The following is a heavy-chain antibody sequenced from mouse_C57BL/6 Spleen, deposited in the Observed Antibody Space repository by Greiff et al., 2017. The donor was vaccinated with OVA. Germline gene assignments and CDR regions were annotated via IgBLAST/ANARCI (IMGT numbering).Heavy chain of an antibody. CDR2: ISNLAYSI. Sequence: EVQVVESGGGLVQPGGSLKLSCAASGFTFSDYGMAWVRQAPRKGPEWVAFISNLAYSIYYADTVTGRFTFSRENAKNTLYLEMSSLRSEDTAMYCCARGYGSSYVSWYFDVWGTGTTVTVSS. D-gene: IGHD1-1*01. V-gene: IGHV5-15*01. J-gene: IGHJ1*03. CDR1: GFTFSDYG. CDR3: ARGYGSSYVSWYFDV.